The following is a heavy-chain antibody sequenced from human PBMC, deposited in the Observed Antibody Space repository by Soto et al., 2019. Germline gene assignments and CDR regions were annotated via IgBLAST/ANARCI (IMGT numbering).Heavy chain of an antibody. CDR3: ARHFYGSGSYYTPRLDY. CDR2: IYPGDSDT. V-gene: IGHV5-51*01. D-gene: IGHD3-10*01. J-gene: IGHJ4*02. CDR1: GYSFTIYW. Sequence: GESLKISCNGSGYSFTIYWIGWVLQMPGKGLEWMGIIYPGDSDTRYSPSFQGQVTISADKSISTAYLQWSSLKASDTAMYYCARHFYGSGSYYTPRLDYWGQGTLVTVSS.